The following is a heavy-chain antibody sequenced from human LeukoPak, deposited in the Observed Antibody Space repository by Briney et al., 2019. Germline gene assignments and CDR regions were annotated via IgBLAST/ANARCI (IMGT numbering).Heavy chain of an antibody. CDR1: GFTFSSYA. V-gene: IGHV3-23*01. J-gene: IGHJ4*02. CDR3: AKVRAMVRGVPYFDY. Sequence: PGGSLRLSCAASGFTFSSYAMSWVRQAPGKGLGWASAISGSGGSTYYADSVKGRFTISRDNSKNTLYLQMNSLRAEDTAVYYCAKVRAMVRGVPYFDYWGQGTLVTVSS. CDR2: ISGSGGST. D-gene: IGHD3-10*01.